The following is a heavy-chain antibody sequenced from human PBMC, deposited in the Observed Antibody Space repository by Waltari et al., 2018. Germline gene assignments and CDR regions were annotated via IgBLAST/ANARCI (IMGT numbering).Heavy chain of an antibody. J-gene: IGHJ4*02. V-gene: IGHV1-18*04. D-gene: IGHD1-20*01. Sequence: QVQLLQSGAEVKEPGASVKVSCRASGYSFTSVGISWVRLAPGQGLEWVGWVSPLNGKTNYVQNVQDRVTMTTDTSTSTAYMELRSLRFDDTAVYFCATDNLNAFHNWGQGTLVTVSS. CDR3: ATDNLNAFHN. CDR2: VSPLNGKT. CDR1: GYSFTSVG.